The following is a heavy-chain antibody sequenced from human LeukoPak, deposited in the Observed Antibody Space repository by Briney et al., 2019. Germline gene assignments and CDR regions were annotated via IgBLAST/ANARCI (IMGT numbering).Heavy chain of an antibody. V-gene: IGHV3-48*04. CDR2: ISSGASTI. Sequence: GGSLRLSCAHPGFTSISSSMNSVRPAPRKGLEWVSYISSGASTIYYADSVKGRFTISRDNAKKTVYLQMSSLRAEDTAVYYCARMFYYYGMDVWGQGTTVTVSS. D-gene: IGHD3-10*02. CDR3: ARMFYYYGMDV. J-gene: IGHJ6*02. CDR1: GFTSISSS.